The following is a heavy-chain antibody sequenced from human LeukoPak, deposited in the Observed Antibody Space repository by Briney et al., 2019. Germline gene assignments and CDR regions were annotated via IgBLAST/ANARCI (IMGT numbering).Heavy chain of an antibody. D-gene: IGHD6-13*01. J-gene: IGHJ6*02. V-gene: IGHV3-33*01. Sequence: PGGSLRLSCAASGFTFTNYGMHWVRQAPGKGLEWVAVIWYDGSNKYYADSVKGRFTISRDNSKNTLYLQMNSLRAEDTAVYYCASEQTYSSSWYNRDNYYYYYGMDVWGQGTTVTVSS. CDR1: GFTFTNYG. CDR2: IWYDGSNK. CDR3: ASEQTYSSSWYNRDNYYYYYGMDV.